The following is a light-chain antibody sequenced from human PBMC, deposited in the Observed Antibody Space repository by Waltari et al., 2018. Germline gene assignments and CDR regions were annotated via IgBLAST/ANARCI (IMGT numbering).Light chain of an antibody. CDR3: QQYYGSPFT. CDR2: WAS. Sequence: DILMTQSPDSLSVSLGERATINCKSSQSVLYSPNNKNYLSWYQQKPGPPPKLLIYWASSRESGVPVRFSGSGSAADFTLTISSLQAEDAALYFCQQYYGSPFTFGEGTKVEIK. J-gene: IGKJ4*01. V-gene: IGKV4-1*01. CDR1: QSVLYSPNNKNY.